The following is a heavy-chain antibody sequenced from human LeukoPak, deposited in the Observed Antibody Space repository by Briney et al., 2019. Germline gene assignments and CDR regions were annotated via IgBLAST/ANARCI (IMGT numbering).Heavy chain of an antibody. Sequence: GGSLRLSCAASGFTFSSYGMHWVRQAPGKGLEWVAVIWYDGSNKYYADSVKGRFTISRDNSKNTLYLQMNSLRAEDTAVYYCARDSSFITMVRGVIRRYFDYWGQGTLVTVSS. D-gene: IGHD3-10*01. CDR3: ARDSSFITMVRGVIRRYFDY. V-gene: IGHV3-33*01. CDR2: IWYDGSNK. J-gene: IGHJ4*02. CDR1: GFTFSSYG.